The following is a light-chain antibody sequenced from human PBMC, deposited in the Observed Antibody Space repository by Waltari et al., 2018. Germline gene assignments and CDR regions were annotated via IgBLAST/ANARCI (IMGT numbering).Light chain of an antibody. CDR1: QSVSSY. V-gene: IGKV3-15*01. Sequence: VMTQSPATLSVSPGERAALSCSASQSVSSYLAWYQQKPGQAPRLLIYGASSRATGIPDRFSGSGSGTEFTLTISSLQSEDFAIYYCQQYKHWPSYTFGQGTKLEIK. CDR3: QQYKHWPSYT. J-gene: IGKJ2*01. CDR2: GAS.